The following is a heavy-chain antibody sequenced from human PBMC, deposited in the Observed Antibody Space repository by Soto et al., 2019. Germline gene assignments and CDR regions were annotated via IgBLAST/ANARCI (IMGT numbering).Heavy chain of an antibody. CDR2: IIPIFGTT. V-gene: IGHV1-69*12. D-gene: IGHD4-17*01. CDR1: GGSFSNHV. CDR3: ATDQTRVGPYGGNPLDY. J-gene: IGHJ4*02. Sequence: QVQLVQSAAEVRRPGSSVKVSCKASGGSFSNHVINWVRQAPGQGLEWLGEIIPIFGTTNYAQEFRGRVTFTADETTTTADTDLSGLRSDDTAVYYCATDQTRVGPYGGNPLDYWGQGSLVTVSP.